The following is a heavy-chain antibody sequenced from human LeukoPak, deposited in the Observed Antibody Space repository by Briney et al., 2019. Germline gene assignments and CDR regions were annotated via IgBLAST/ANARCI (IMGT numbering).Heavy chain of an antibody. D-gene: IGHD6-13*01. V-gene: IGHV3-21*04. CDR2: ITSSSNYI. Sequence: GGSLRLSCAASGFTFSIYSMNWVRQAPGKGLEWLSSITSSSNYIYYADSVKGRFTISRDNVQNSLYLQMNSLRAEDTAVYYCAKSNPYSSSWYGSVSRPSDYWGQGTLVTVSS. CDR1: GFTFSIYS. J-gene: IGHJ4*02. CDR3: AKSNPYSSSWYGSVSRPSDY.